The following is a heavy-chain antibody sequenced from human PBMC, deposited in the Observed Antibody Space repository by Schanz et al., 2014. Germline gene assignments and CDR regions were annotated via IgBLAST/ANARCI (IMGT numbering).Heavy chain of an antibody. V-gene: IGHV3-23*01. CDR1: GFIVRSNY. J-gene: IGHJ3*02. Sequence: VHLLESGGGLVEPGGSLRLSCAVSGFIVRSNYMTWVRQAPGKGLEWVSAISGSGGSTYYADSVKGRFTISRDNSKNTLYLQMNSLRAEDTAVYYCAKGRFGELSAFDIWGQGTMVTVSS. CDR3: AKGRFGELSAFDI. D-gene: IGHD3-10*01. CDR2: ISGSGGST.